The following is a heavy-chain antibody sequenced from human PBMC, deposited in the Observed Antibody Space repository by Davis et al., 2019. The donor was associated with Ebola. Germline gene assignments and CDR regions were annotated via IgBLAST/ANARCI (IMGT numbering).Heavy chain of an antibody. Sequence: GSLRLSCAVYGGSFSGYYWSWIRQPPGKGLEWIGEINHSGSTNYNPSLKSRVTISVDTSKNQFSLKLSSVTAADTAVYYCARGSRLLLRRGYYYYGMDVWGQGTTVTVSS. CDR2: INHSGST. CDR3: ARGSRLLLRRGYYYYGMDV. CDR1: GGSFSGYY. D-gene: IGHD3-22*01. J-gene: IGHJ6*02. V-gene: IGHV4-34*01.